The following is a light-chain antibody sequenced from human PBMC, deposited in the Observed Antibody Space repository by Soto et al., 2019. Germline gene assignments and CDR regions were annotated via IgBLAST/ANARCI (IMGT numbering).Light chain of an antibody. J-gene: IGKJ5*01. V-gene: IGKV3-20*01. CDR3: QQYNNWPPIT. CDR2: DAS. CDR1: QSVSSSY. Sequence: EIVLTQSPGTLYLSPGERATLSCRAIQSVSSSYLAWYQQKPGQAPRLLIYDASNRATGIPARFSGSGSGTDFTLTISSLQSEDFAVYYCQQYNNWPPITFGQGTRLEI.